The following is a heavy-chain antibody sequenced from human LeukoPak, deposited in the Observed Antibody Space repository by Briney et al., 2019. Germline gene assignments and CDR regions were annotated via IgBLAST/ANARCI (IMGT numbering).Heavy chain of an antibody. V-gene: IGHV3-21*01. Sequence: GSLRLSCAASGFTFSSYSMKWVRQAPGKGLEWVSSISSSSSYIYYADSVKGRFTISRDNAKNSLYLQMNSLRAEDTAVYYCARWGIAVAGFDYWGQGTLVTVSS. CDR1: GFTFSSYS. D-gene: IGHD6-19*01. CDR2: ISSSSSYI. J-gene: IGHJ4*02. CDR3: ARWGIAVAGFDY.